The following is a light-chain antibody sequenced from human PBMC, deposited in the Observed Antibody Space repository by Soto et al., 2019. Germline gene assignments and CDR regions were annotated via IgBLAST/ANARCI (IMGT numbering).Light chain of an antibody. CDR1: SSDVGGYNY. V-gene: IGLV2-14*01. CDR2: DVS. Sequence: QSVLTQPASVSGSPGQSITISCTGTSSDVGGYNYVSWYQQHPGKAPKLMIYDVSNRPSGVSNRFSGSKSGNTASLTISGPRAEDEADYYCSSYTSASTLLYVFGTGTKLTVL. CDR3: SSYTSASTLLYV. J-gene: IGLJ1*01.